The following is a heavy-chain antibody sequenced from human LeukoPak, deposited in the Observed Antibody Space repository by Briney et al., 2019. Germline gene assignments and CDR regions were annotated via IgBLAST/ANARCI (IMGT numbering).Heavy chain of an antibody. CDR3: ARVCSGWYKYLYCYMDV. D-gene: IGHD6-19*01. CDR2: IYHSGST. V-gene: IGHV4-38-2*02. Sequence: PSETLSLTCTVSGYSISSSYYWGWIRQPPGKGLEWIGSIYHSGSTYYKPSLKSRVTISVDMSKSQFSLKLSSVTAADTAVYYCARVCSGWYKYLYCYMDVWGKGITVTVSS. J-gene: IGHJ6*03. CDR1: GYSISSSYY.